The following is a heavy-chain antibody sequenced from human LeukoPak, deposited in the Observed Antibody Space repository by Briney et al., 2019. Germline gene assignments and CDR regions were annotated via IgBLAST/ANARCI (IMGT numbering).Heavy chain of an antibody. CDR1: GFTFSSYW. D-gene: IGHD6-19*01. CDR3: ARTGGSSGWYSPALLKLYFDY. Sequence: SGESLKLSCAASGFTFSSYWMSWVRQAPGKGLEWVANIKHDGREKYYVDSVKGRFTISRDNAKNSLYLQMNSLRAEDTAVYYCARTGGSSGWYSPALLKLYFDYWGQGTLVTVSP. J-gene: IGHJ4*02. CDR2: IKHDGREK. V-gene: IGHV3-7*01.